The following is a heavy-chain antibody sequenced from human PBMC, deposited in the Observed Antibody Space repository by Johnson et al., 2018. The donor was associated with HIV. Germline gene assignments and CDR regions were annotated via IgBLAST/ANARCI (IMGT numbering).Heavy chain of an antibody. V-gene: IGHV3-30*02. CDR2: IRFDGSDE. CDR3: TKVWGFYYGQYHDAFDI. J-gene: IGHJ3*02. D-gene: IGHD3-10*01. Sequence: QVQLVESGGGLVKPGRSLRLSCAAPGFTFSSYAMHWVRQAPGKGLEWVAFIRFDGSDEYYSNSVKGRFTISRDNSKNTLYLQMNSLRPEDTAVYYCTKVWGFYYGQYHDAFDIWGQGTMVTVSS. CDR1: GFTFSSYA.